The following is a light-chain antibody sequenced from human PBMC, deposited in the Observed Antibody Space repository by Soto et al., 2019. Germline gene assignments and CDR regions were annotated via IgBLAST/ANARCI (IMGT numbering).Light chain of an antibody. CDR1: SSDVGGYNY. CDR2: EVT. J-gene: IGLJ2*01. Sequence: QSALTQPPSASGSLGQSVTISCTGTSSDVGGYNYVSWHQQHPGKAPKVMIYEVTKRPPGVPDRLSGSKSGNTASLTVSGLQAEDEADYYCSSFAGGGNPVLLGGGTQLTFL. V-gene: IGLV2-8*01. CDR3: SSFAGGGNPVL.